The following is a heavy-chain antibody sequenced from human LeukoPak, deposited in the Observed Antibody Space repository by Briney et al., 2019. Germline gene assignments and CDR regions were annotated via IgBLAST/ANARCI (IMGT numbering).Heavy chain of an antibody. CDR3: ARGPTVTNAPGGYFQH. CDR1: GFDPTRHA. J-gene: IGHJ1*01. V-gene: IGHV3-23*01. CDR2: IRSDSFTA. D-gene: IGHD4-17*01. Sequence: GGSLRLSCAASGFDPTRHAMSWVRQTPGKGLEWVSDIRSDSFTATYADSVKGRFTISRDNSKNTLYLQMNSLRAEDTAVYYCARGPTVTNAPGGYFQHWGQGTLVTVSS.